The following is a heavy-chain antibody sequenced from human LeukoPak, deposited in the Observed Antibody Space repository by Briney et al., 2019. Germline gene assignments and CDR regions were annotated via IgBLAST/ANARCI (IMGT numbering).Heavy chain of an antibody. CDR3: ARVGYGQQLVVY. Sequence: SETLSLTCTVSGGSISSYYWSWIRQPPGKGLEWIGYIYYSGSTNYNPSLKSRVTISVDTSKNQFSLKLSSVTAADTAVYYCARVGYGQQLVVYWGQGTLVTVSS. V-gene: IGHV4-59*08. CDR2: IYYSGST. CDR1: GGSISSYY. J-gene: IGHJ4*02. D-gene: IGHD6-13*01.